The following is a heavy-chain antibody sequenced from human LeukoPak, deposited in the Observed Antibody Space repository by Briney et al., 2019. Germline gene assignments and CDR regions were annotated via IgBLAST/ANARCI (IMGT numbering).Heavy chain of an antibody. V-gene: IGHV3-21*01. Sequence: SGGSLRLSCAASGFTFSSYEMNWVRQAPGKGLEWVSSISSSSSYIYYADSVKGRFTISRDNAKNSLYLQMNSLRAEDTAVYYCARGQPGSGIDYWGQGTLVTVSS. J-gene: IGHJ4*02. CDR3: ARGQPGSGIDY. CDR2: ISSSSSYI. D-gene: IGHD3-10*01. CDR1: GFTFSSYE.